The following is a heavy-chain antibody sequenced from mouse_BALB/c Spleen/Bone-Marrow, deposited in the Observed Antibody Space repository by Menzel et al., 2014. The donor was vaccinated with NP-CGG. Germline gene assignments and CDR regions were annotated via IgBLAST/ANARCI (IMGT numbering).Heavy chain of an antibody. J-gene: IGHJ3*01. V-gene: IGHV14-3*02. CDR3: XXXXXGXSLFAY. D-gene: IGHD6-1*01. CDR2: IDPANGNT. CDR1: GFNIKDTY. Sequence: EVKLMESGAELVKPGASVKLSCTASGFNIKDTYMHWVKQRPEQGLEWIGRIDPANGNTKYDPKFQGKATITADTSSNTAYLQLSSLTSEDTAVXXXXXXXXGXSLFAYWGQGTLVTVSA.